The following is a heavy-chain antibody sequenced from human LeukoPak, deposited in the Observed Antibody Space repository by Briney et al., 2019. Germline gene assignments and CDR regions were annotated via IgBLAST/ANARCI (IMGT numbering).Heavy chain of an antibody. CDR2: ISSSSSYI. Sequence: GSLRLSCAASGFTFSSYSMNWVRQAPGKGLEWVSSISSSSSYIYYADSVKGRFTISRDNAKNSLYLQMNSLRAEDTAVYYCARAATGPYYFDYWGQGTLVTVSS. CDR3: ARAATGPYYFDY. D-gene: IGHD3-10*01. J-gene: IGHJ4*02. CDR1: GFTFSSYS. V-gene: IGHV3-21*01.